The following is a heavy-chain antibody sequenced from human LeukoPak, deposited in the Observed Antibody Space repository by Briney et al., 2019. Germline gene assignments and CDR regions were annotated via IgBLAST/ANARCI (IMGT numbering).Heavy chain of an antibody. J-gene: IGHJ4*02. CDR2: ISHSGST. CDR1: GVSFSGYY. CDR3: AAQYSGYVRLDY. V-gene: IGHV4-34*01. D-gene: IGHD5-12*01. Sequence: SETLSLTCAVYGVSFSGYYWSWIHQPPGKGLEWIGEISHSGSTNYNPSLKSRVTISVDTSKNQFSLKLSSVTAADTAVYYCAAQYSGYVRLDYWGQGTLVTVSS.